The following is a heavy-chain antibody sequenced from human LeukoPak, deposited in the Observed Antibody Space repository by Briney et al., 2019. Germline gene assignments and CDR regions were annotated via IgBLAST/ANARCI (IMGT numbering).Heavy chain of an antibody. CDR1: GGTFSSYA. D-gene: IGHD2-2*01. CDR3: ARGKYCSSTSCYEGFDP. J-gene: IGHJ5*02. V-gene: IGHV1-69*01. Sequence: SVKVSCKASGGTFSSYAISWVRQAPGQGLEWMGGIIPIFGTANYAQKFQGRVTITADESMSTAYMELSSLRSEDTAVYYCARGKYCSSTSCYEGFDPWGQGTLVTVSS. CDR2: IIPIFGTA.